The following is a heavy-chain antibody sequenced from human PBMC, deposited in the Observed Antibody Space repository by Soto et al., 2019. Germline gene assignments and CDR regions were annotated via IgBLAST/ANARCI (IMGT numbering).Heavy chain of an antibody. V-gene: IGHV3-21*06. Sequence: GGSLRLSCAASGFIFSSHNMNWVRQAPGKGLEWASSITGSSSYIFYADSVKGRFTISRDNAKNTVYLQMNSLRAEDTGVYYCARLVASETGYGMDVWGQGTTVTVSS. J-gene: IGHJ6*02. CDR1: GFIFSSHN. CDR2: ITGSSSYI. D-gene: IGHD3-9*01. CDR3: ARLVASETGYGMDV.